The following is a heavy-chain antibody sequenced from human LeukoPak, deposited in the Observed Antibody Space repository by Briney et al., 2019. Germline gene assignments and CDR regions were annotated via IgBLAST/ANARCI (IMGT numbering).Heavy chain of an antibody. CDR2: IRNDESNK. CDR3: ATTFATPVGA. CDR1: GLAFNTYG. J-gene: IGHJ5*02. Sequence: PGGSLRLSCITSGLAFNTYGMHWVRQAPGKGLEWLAFIRNDESNKSYADSVKGRFTISRDNSKNTLYLQMNSLGPEDTAMYYCATTFATPVGAWGQGTPVTVSS. D-gene: IGHD1-26*01. V-gene: IGHV3-30*02.